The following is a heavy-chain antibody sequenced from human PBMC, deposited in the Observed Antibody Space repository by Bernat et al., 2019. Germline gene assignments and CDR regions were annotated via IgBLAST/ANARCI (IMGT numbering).Heavy chain of an antibody. V-gene: IGHV3-23*01. D-gene: IGHD3-10*01. CDR2: ICGSGGST. Sequence: EVQLLESGGGLVQPGGSLRLSCAASGFTFSSYAMSWVRQAPGKGLEWVSAICGSGGSTYYADSVKGRFTISRDNSKNTLYLQMNSLRAEDTAVYYCAKDHSYYYGSGSYLGIDYWGQGTLVTVSS. CDR3: AKDHSYYYGSGSYLGIDY. J-gene: IGHJ4*02. CDR1: GFTFSSYA.